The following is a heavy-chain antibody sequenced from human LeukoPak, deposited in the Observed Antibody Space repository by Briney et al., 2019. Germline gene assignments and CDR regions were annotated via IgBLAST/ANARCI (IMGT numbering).Heavy chain of an antibody. Sequence: GGSLRLSCAASGFTFSSYAMSWVRQAPGKGLEWVSAISGSGGSTYYADSVKGRFTISRDNSKNTLYLQMNSLRAEDTAVYYCAKGSNSGTFSDRRGYFDYWGQGTLVTVSS. D-gene: IGHD1-26*01. CDR1: GFTFSSYA. CDR3: AKGSNSGTFSDRRGYFDY. V-gene: IGHV3-23*01. J-gene: IGHJ4*02. CDR2: ISGSGGST.